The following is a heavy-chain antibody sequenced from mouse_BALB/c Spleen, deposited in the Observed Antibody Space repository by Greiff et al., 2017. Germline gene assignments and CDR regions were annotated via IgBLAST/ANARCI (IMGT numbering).Heavy chain of an antibody. CDR2: IWAGGST. D-gene: IGHD2-4*01. CDR1: GFSLTSYG. J-gene: IGHJ4*01. CDR3: ARSTMITVGAMDY. Sequence: VQRVESGPGLVAPSQSLSITCTVSGFSLTSYGVHWVRQPPGKGLEWLGVIWAGGSTNYNSALMSRLSISKDNSKSQVFLKMNSLQTDDTAMYYCARSTMITVGAMDYWGQGTSVTVSS. V-gene: IGHV2-9*02.